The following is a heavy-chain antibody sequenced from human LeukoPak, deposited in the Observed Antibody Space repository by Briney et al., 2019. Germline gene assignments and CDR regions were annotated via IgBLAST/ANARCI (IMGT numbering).Heavy chain of an antibody. V-gene: IGHV3-33*01. CDR1: GFTFSNYG. Sequence: TGRSLRLSCAASGFTFSNYGMHWVRQAPGKGLEWVAVIWYDGTNKYYADSAKGRFTISRDNSKNTLYLQMNSLRAEDTAVYYCAIEGQDDGRTPDYWGQGTLVTVSS. CDR2: IWYDGTNK. D-gene: IGHD1-1*01. CDR3: AIEGQDDGRTPDY. J-gene: IGHJ4*02.